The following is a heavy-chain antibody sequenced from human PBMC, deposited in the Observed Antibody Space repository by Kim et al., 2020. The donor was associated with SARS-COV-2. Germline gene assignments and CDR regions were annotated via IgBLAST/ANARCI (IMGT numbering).Heavy chain of an antibody. Sequence: GGSLRLSCAASGFSFSTYGMHWVRQAPGKGLEWVALISCEGGSLSQADSVKGRFTVSRDNSKNTVYLQMNSLRDDDTAVYFCAKALDYNAESSLDYWGQRNLVTVSS. CDR3: AKALDYNAESSLDY. D-gene: IGHD3-22*01. CDR2: ISCEGGSL. V-gene: IGHV3-30*18. J-gene: IGHJ4*02. CDR1: GFSFSTYG.